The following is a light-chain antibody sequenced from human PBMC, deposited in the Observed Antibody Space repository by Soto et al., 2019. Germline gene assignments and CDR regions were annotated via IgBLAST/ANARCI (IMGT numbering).Light chain of an antibody. CDR3: QTWGTGIVV. CDR1: SGHSSYD. V-gene: IGLV4-69*01. Sequence: QPLLTQSPSASASLGASVKLTCTLSSGHSSYDIAWHQQQPEKGPRYLMKVNSGGSHSKGDGIPDRFSGSSSGAERYLTISSLQSEDEAEYFCQTWGTGIVVFGGGTKLTVL. CDR2: VNSGGSH. J-gene: IGLJ3*02.